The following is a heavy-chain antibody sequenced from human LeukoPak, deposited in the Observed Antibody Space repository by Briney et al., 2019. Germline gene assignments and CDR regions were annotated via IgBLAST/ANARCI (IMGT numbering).Heavy chain of an antibody. CDR3: ARDSPDYGDYDY. CDR1: GYTFTSYL. CDR2: INPSGGST. D-gene: IGHD4-17*01. J-gene: IGHJ4*02. Sequence: ASVKVSCKASGYTFTSYLMHWVRQAPGQGLDWMGIINPSGGSTSYAQKFQGRVTMTRDTSTSTVYMELSSLRSEDTAVYYCARDSPDYGDYDYWGQGTLVTVSS. V-gene: IGHV1-46*01.